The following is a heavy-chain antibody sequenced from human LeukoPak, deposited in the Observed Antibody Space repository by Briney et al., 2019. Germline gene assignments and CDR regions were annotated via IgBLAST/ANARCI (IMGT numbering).Heavy chain of an antibody. CDR3: ATIQNNWFDP. CDR2: IKEDGSDK. D-gene: IGHD5-24*01. J-gene: IGHJ5*02. CDR1: GFSLRNYW. V-gene: IGHV3-7*01. Sequence: GGSLRLSCAASGFSLRNYWMSWVRQAPGKGLEWVASIKEDGSDKYYVDSVKGRFSISRDNAKNSVSLQMNSLRDEDTAVYYCATIQNNWFDPWGQGTLVTVSS.